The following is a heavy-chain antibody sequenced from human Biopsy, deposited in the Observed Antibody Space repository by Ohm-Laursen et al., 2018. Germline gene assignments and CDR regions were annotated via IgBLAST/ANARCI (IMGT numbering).Heavy chain of an antibody. V-gene: IGHV1-2*02. CDR1: GYNFDIYP. J-gene: IGHJ5*01. CDR3: ARELGDFWGGRQFDF. CDR2: IDPKSGGT. D-gene: IGHD3-3*01. Sequence: ASVKVSCNASGYNFDIYPLFWVRQAPGQGLEWMGWIDPKSGGTNYAQKFQGRVTMTRDTSISTTYMELRRLTSDDTAVFYCARELGDFWGGRQFDFWGQGTLVTVSS.